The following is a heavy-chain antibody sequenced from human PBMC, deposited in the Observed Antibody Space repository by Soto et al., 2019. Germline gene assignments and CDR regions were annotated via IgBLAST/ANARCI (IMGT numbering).Heavy chain of an antibody. J-gene: IGHJ4*02. CDR3: ARGVGSSPPGY. CDR2: IYDSGSP. V-gene: IGHV4-59*01. D-gene: IGHD1-26*01. Sequence: SETLSLTCTISGGSISVYYWSWIRQPPGQALEWIGYIYDSGSPYYNPSLRSRVIISADTSKNQISLKLTSATAADTAVYYWARGVGSSPPGYWGRGTLVTVSS. CDR1: GGSISVYY.